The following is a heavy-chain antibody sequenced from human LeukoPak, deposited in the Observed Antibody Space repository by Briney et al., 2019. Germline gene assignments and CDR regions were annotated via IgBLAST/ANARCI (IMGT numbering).Heavy chain of an antibody. CDR2: INQDGSEK. Sequence: GGSLRLSCVASGFTFSGYWMGWVRQAPGKGLEWVANINQDGSEKNYVDSVKGRFTISRDNAKNSLCLQMNSLRAEGTAVYYCARDRGYSTFDMWGQGTMVTVSS. D-gene: IGHD5-18*01. V-gene: IGHV3-7*05. CDR3: ARDRGYSTFDM. CDR1: GFTFSGYW. J-gene: IGHJ3*02.